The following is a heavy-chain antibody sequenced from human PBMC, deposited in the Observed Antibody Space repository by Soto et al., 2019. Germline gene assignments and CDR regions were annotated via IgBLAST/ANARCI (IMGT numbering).Heavy chain of an antibody. D-gene: IGHD3-3*01. CDR3: ASDHYDFWSGYSLYT. J-gene: IGHJ4*02. Sequence: ASVKVSCKASGYTFTSHDINWVRQATGQGLEWMGWMNPNSGNTGYAQKFQGRVTMTRNTSISTAYMELSSLRSEDTAVYYCASDHYDFWSGYSLYTWGQGTLVTVSS. CDR1: GYTFTSHD. CDR2: MNPNSGNT. V-gene: IGHV1-8*01.